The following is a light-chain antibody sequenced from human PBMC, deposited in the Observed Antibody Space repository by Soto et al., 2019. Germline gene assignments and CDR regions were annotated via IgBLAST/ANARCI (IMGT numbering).Light chain of an antibody. CDR2: DAS. Sequence: EIVLTQSPGTLSLSPGERATLSCRASQSVSSNFLAWYQEKPGQAPRLLIYDASNRAPGIPARFSGSGSGTDFTLTISSLQSEDFAVYHCQQYGSLSWTFGQGTKVDIK. CDR1: QSVSSNF. V-gene: IGKV3-20*01. CDR3: QQYGSLSWT. J-gene: IGKJ1*01.